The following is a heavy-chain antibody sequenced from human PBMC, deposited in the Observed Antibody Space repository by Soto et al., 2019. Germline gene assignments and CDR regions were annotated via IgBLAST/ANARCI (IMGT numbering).Heavy chain of an antibody. J-gene: IGHJ6*02. CDR1: GYSIASGYY. CDR3: ARTFDYYGMGV. V-gene: IGHV4-38-2*01. Sequence: PSESLSLTCAVSGYSIASGYYWSLVRQSPGKGLECIGSIYHAGSVYYNPSLNSRVAVSLDTSKNHFSLKLTSVTAADTAVYYCARTFDYYGMGVWGQRTTVTVSS. CDR2: IYHAGSV.